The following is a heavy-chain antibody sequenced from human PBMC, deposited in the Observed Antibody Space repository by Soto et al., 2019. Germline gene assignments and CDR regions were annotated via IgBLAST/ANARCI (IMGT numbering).Heavy chain of an antibody. CDR1: GGYISSGNYY. J-gene: IGHJ4*02. D-gene: IGHD3-10*01. V-gene: IGHV4-39*01. Sequence: SETMSLTCTVSGGYISSGNYYWGWMRQPPGKGLEWIASFFYGGKNYYNPSLKSRVTISVDTSKNQFSLKLTSVTAADTAVYYCVRRHGLTIDAYYWGQGTLVTVSS. CDR2: FFYGGKN. CDR3: VRRHGLTIDAYY.